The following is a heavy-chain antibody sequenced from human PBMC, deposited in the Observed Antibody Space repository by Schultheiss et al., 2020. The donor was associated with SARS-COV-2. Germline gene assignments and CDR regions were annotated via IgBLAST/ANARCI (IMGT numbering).Heavy chain of an antibody. CDR1: GGSISSSSYY. D-gene: IGHD2-2*01. J-gene: IGHJ5*02. V-gene: IGHV4-39*01. Sequence: SETLSLTCTVSGGSISSSSYYWGWIRQPPGKGLEWIGSIYYSRSTYYNPSLKSRVTISVDTSKNQFSLKLSSVTAADTAVYYCARGRYQLLWSYWFDPWGQGTLVTVSS. CDR3: ARGRYQLLWSYWFDP. CDR2: IYYSRST.